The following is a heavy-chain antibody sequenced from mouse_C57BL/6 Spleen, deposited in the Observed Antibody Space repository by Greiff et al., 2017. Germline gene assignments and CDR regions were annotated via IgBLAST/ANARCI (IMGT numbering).Heavy chain of an antibody. CDR2: IDPEDGDT. Sequence: VQLKESGAELVRPGASVKLSCTASGFNIKDYYMHWVKQRPEQGLEWIGRIDPEDGDTEYAPKFQGKATMTADPSSNTAYLQLSSLTSEDTAVYYCTSGRRYFDVWGTGTTVTVSS. CDR3: TSGRRYFDV. D-gene: IGHD3-1*01. V-gene: IGHV14-1*01. CDR1: GFNIKDYY. J-gene: IGHJ1*03.